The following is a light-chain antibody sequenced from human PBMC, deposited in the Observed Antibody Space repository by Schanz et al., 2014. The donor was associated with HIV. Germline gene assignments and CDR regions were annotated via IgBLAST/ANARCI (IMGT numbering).Light chain of an antibody. Sequence: QSVLTQPASVSGSPGQSVTISCTGTSSDVGAYNYLSWYQQHPGKAPKLMIYEVSKRPSGVPDRFSGSKSGRTASLTVSGLQAEDEADYYCSSYTSSNTLEVFGTGTKLTVL. V-gene: IGLV2-14*01. CDR1: SSDVGAYNY. J-gene: IGLJ1*01. CDR2: EVS. CDR3: SSYTSSNTLEV.